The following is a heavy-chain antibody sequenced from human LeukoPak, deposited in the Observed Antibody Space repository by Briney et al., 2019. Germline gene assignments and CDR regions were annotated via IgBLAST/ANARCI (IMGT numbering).Heavy chain of an antibody. J-gene: IGHJ4*02. Sequence: ASAKVSCKASGYTFTSYAMHWVRQAPGQRLEWMGWINAGNGNTKYSQKFQGRVTITRDTSASTAYMELSSLRSEDTAVYYCARGSSGWSYFDYWGQGTLVTVSS. CDR2: INAGNGNT. CDR1: GYTFTSYA. D-gene: IGHD6-19*01. CDR3: ARGSSGWSYFDY. V-gene: IGHV1-3*01.